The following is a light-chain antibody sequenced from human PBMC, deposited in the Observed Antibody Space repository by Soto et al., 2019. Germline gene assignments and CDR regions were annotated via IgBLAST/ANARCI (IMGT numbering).Light chain of an antibody. CDR2: DVS. Sequence: QSALTQPRSVSGSPGQSVTISCTGTSSDVGGSNYVSWYQQHPGKAPKLMIYDVSKRPSGVPDRFSGSKSGNTASLTISGLQAEDEADYYCCSYVGSYTLVFGGGTKLTVL. J-gene: IGLJ2*01. V-gene: IGLV2-11*01. CDR3: CSYVGSYTLV. CDR1: SSDVGGSNY.